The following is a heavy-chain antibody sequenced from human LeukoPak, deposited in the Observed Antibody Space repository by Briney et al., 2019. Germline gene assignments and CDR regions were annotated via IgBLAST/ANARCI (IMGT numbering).Heavy chain of an antibody. V-gene: IGHV4-59*08. J-gene: IGHJ6*02. Sequence: SETLSLTCTVSGGSISSYYWSWIRQPPGKGLEWIGYIYYSGSTNYNPSLKSRVTMSVDTSNNHLPLRLTSVTAADTALYYCARHSYNYYGLDVWGQGTTITVSS. CDR1: GGSISSYY. CDR2: IYYSGST. CDR3: ARHSYNYYGLDV.